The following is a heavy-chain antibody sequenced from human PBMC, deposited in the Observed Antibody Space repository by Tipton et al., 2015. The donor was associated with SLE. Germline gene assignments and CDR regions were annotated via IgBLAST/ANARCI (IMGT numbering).Heavy chain of an antibody. CDR2: VYYTGNT. D-gene: IGHD4-23*01. J-gene: IGHJ3*02. CDR3: AREVYGGNSDTFDI. Sequence: TLSLTCIVSGDSISSSSYYWGWIRQPPGKGLEWVGTVYYTGNTFYNPSLKSRVTILVDTSKNQFSLKLSSVTAADTAVYYCAREVYGGNSDTFDIWGQGTKVTVSS. CDR1: GDSISSSSYY. V-gene: IGHV4-39*07.